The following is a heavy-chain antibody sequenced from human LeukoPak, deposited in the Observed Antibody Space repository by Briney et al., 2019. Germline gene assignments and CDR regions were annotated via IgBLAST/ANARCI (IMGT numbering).Heavy chain of an antibody. CDR2: ISYDGSNK. D-gene: IGHD1-26*01. V-gene: IGHV3-30-3*01. CDR1: GFTFSSYA. CDR3: AREGIVGATSEFFDY. Sequence: PGGSLRLSCAASGFTFSSYAMHWVRQAPGKGLEWVAVISYDGSNKYYADSVKGRFTISRDNSKNTLYLQMNSLRAEDTAVYYCAREGIVGATSEFFDYWGQGTLVTVSS. J-gene: IGHJ4*02.